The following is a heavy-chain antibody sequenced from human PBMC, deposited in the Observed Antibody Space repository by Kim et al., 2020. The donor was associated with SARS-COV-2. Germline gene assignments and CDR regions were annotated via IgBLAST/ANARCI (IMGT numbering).Heavy chain of an antibody. CDR2: IYSGGST. Sequence: GGSLRLSCAASGFTVSSNYMSWVRQAPGKGLEWVSVIYSGGSTYYADSVKGRFTISRDNSKNTLYLQMNSLRAEDTAVYYCAREKLLWFGELLDYGMDVWGQGTTVTVSS. CDR1: GFTVSSNY. CDR3: AREKLLWFGELLDYGMDV. D-gene: IGHD3-10*01. V-gene: IGHV3-66*01. J-gene: IGHJ6*02.